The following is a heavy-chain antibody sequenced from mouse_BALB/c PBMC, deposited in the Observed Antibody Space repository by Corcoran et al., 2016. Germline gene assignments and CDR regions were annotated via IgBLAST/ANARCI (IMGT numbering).Heavy chain of an antibody. V-gene: IGHV1-18*01. J-gene: IGHJ4*01. D-gene: IGHD3-3*01. Sequence: EVLLQQSGPELVKPGASVKIPCKASGYRFTDYNMDWVRQSHGKSLEWIGDINPYNGGTSYNQKFKGKATLTVDKSSSTAYMELLSLTSEDSAVYYCAVGMDYWGQGTSVTVSS. CDR1: GYRFTDYN. CDR2: INPYNGGT. CDR3: AVGMDY.